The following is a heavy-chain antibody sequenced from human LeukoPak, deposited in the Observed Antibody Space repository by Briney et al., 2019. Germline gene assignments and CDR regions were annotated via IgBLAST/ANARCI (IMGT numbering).Heavy chain of an antibody. CDR1: SGSISSSSHY. Sequence: SETLSLTCTVSSGSISSSSHYWGWIRQPPGKGLEWIGSMYYRGSTYHSPSLKSRVTISVDTSKNQFSLKLSSVTAADTAVYYCARVVQSTDSSGFYLPEYFQHWGQGTLVTVSS. J-gene: IGHJ1*01. CDR2: MYYRGST. CDR3: ARVVQSTDSSGFYLPEYFQH. D-gene: IGHD3-22*01. V-gene: IGHV4-39*07.